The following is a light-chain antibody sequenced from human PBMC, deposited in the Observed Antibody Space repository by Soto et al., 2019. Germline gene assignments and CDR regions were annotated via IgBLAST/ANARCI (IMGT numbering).Light chain of an antibody. V-gene: IGKV1-5*03. Sequence: DIQMTQSPSTLSASVGDRVTITCRASQSINNGLACYQQKPGKAPTLLIYKATTLESGVPSSFSGSGSGTVFPLTISSLQPDDFATYYCQQYDSDYTFGQGTKLESK. CDR1: QSINNG. J-gene: IGKJ2*01. CDR2: KAT. CDR3: QQYDSDYT.